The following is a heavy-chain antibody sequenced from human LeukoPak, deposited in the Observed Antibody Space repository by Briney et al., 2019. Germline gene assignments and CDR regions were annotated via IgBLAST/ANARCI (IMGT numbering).Heavy chain of an antibody. Sequence: PGGSLRLSCAASGFTLDNYAMTWVRQAPGKGLEWVSAIRVSDGYTYYADSVQGRFIISRDKSKNTVSLQMNSLTGDDTALYYCARVAGSYSIRPFDFWGQGTVAIASS. D-gene: IGHD1-26*01. CDR2: IRVSDGYT. CDR3: ARVAGSYSIRPFDF. CDR1: GFTLDNYA. J-gene: IGHJ4*02. V-gene: IGHV3-23*01.